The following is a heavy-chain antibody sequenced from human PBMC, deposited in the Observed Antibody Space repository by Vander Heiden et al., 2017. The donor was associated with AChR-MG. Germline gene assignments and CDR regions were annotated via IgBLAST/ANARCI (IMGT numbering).Heavy chain of an antibody. D-gene: IGHD3-3*01. CDR1: GGSFSGYY. CDR3: ARARVYYFDY. J-gene: IGHJ4*02. V-gene: IGHV4-34*01. CDR2: INHSGST. Sequence: QVQLQQWGAGLLKPSETLSLTCAVYGGSFSGYYWSWIRQHPGKGLEWIGEINHSGSTNYNPSLKSRVTISVDTSKNQFSLKLSSVTAADTAVYYCARARVYYFDYWGQGTLVTVSS.